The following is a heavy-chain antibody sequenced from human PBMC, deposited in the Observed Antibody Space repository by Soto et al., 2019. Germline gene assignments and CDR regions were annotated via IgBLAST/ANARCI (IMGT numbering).Heavy chain of an antibody. J-gene: IGHJ6*02. CDR1: GGSFSGYY. CDR2: INHSGST. V-gene: IGHV4-34*01. CDR3: ARSSLERRRRDYYYGMDV. Sequence: QVQLQQWGAGLLKPSETLSLTCAVSGGSFSGYYWSWIRQPPGKGLEWIGEINHSGSTNYNPSLKSRVTIPVDTSKNQFSLKLSSVTAADTAVYYCARSSLERRRRDYYYGMDVWGQGTTVTVSS. D-gene: IGHD1-1*01.